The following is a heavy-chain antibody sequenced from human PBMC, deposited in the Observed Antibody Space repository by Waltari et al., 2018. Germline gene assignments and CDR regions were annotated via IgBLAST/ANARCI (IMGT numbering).Heavy chain of an antibody. Sequence: QVQLQESGPGLVKPSETLSLTCAVSGYSISSGYYWGWIRQHPGKGLEWIGSIYHSGSTYYNPSLKSRVTISVDTSKNQFSLKLSSVTAADTAVYYCARHGYCSGGSCYSETDWFDPWGQGTLVTVSS. V-gene: IGHV4-38-2*01. J-gene: IGHJ5*02. D-gene: IGHD2-15*01. CDR2: IYHSGST. CDR3: ARHGYCSGGSCYSETDWFDP. CDR1: GYSISSGYY.